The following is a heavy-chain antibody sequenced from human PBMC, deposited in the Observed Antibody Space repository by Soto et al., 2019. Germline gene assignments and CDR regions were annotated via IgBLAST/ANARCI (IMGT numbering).Heavy chain of an antibody. CDR2: IYRTGST. J-gene: IGHJ4*02. CDR3: AREISGATAHGYYFDY. CDR1: GDSISSGDYS. V-gene: IGHV4-30-2*01. Sequence: QLQLQESGSGLVKPSQTLSLTCAVSGDSISSGDYSWSWIRQPPGKGLEWIGYIYRTGSTYYNPCLMSRVTISVDRSKNQFSLNVTSMTAADTAVYYCAREISGATAHGYYFDYWGQGILVTVSS. D-gene: IGHD1-26*01.